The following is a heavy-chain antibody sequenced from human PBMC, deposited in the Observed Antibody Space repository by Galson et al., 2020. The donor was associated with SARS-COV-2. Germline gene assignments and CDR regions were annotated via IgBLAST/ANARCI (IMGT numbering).Heavy chain of an antibody. CDR3: AKYSGDDSGWYEMNCFDP. V-gene: IGHV3-23*01. CDR1: GFTFSTYG. J-gene: IGHJ5*02. Sequence: TGGSLRLSCEASGFTFSTYGMTWVRQAPGKGLEWVSSISGSGGATYYADSVKARFTISRDNSKNTLYLQMYSLRADDSALYYWAKYSGDDSGWYEMNCFDPWGRGTLVTVSS. CDR2: ISGSGGAT. D-gene: IGHD6-19*01.